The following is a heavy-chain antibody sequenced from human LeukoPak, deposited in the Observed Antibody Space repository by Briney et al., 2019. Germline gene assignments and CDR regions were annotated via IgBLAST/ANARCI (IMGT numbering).Heavy chain of an antibody. V-gene: IGHV4-59*01. CDR1: GGSISSYY. D-gene: IGHD3-10*01. Sequence: PSETLSLTCTVAGGSISSYYWIWIRQPPGKGLEWIGYIFYSGSTNYNTSLKSRVTISVDTSKNQFSLNRSSVTAADTAVYYCARERRGVTLVRGVSNYFDYWGQGTLVTVSS. CDR2: IFYSGST. CDR3: ARERRGVTLVRGVSNYFDY. J-gene: IGHJ4*02.